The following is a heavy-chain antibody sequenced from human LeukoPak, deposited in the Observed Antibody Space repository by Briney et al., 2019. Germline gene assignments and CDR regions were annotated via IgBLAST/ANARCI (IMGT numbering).Heavy chain of an antibody. J-gene: IGHJ4*02. CDR2: IYYSGST. CDR3: ARNWELYYFDY. V-gene: IGHV4-39*01. Sequence: PSATLSLTCTVSGGSISSSSYYWGWIRQPPGKGLEWIGSIYYSGSTYYNPSLKSRVTISVDTSKNQFSLKLSSVTAADTDVYYCARNWELYYFDYWGQGTLVSVSS. D-gene: IGHD1-26*01. CDR1: GGSISSSSYY.